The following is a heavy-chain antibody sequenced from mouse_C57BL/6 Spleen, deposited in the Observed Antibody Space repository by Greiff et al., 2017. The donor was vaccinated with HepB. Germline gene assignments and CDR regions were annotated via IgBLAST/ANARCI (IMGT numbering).Heavy chain of an antibody. CDR1: GFTFSSYA. CDR2: ISDGGSYT. CDR3: ARDYYGSSYDY. Sequence: EVQVVESGGGLVKPGGSLKLSCAASGFTFSSYAMSWVRQTPEKRLEWVATISDGGSYTYYPDNVKGRFPISSDNAKNNLYLQMSHLKSEDTALYYCARDYYGSSYDYWGQGTTLTVSS. V-gene: IGHV5-4*01. J-gene: IGHJ2*01. D-gene: IGHD1-1*01.